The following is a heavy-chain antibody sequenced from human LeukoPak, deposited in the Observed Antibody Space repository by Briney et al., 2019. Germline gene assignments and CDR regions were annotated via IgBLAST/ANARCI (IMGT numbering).Heavy chain of an antibody. Sequence: GGSLRLSCAASGFTFSSYSMNWVRQAPGKRLEWASSIGTSSSYIYYADSVKGRFTISRDNAKNSLYLQMNSLRAEDTAVYYCASPQGYCSTTSCPDDAFDIWGQGTRVTVSS. CDR1: GFTFSSYS. CDR3: ASPQGYCSTTSCPDDAFDI. V-gene: IGHV3-21*01. D-gene: IGHD2-2*01. J-gene: IGHJ3*02. CDR2: IGTSSSYI.